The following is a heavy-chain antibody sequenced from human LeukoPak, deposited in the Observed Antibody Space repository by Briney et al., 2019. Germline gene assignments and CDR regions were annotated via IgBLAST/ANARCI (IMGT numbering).Heavy chain of an antibody. V-gene: IGHV1-69*13. Sequence: SVKVSCKASGGTFSSYAISWVRQAPGQGLEWMGGIIPIFGTANYAQKFQGRVTITADESTSTAYMELSSLRSEDTAVYYCARGGVVPAADYYYYGMDVWGQGTTVTVSS. CDR1: GGTFSSYA. CDR3: ARGGVVPAADYYYYGMDV. D-gene: IGHD2-2*01. CDR2: IIPIFGTA. J-gene: IGHJ6*02.